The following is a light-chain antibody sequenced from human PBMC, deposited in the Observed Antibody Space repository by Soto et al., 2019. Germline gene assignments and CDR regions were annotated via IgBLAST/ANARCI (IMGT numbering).Light chain of an antibody. Sequence: VLTQSPANLSLSPGESAALSCRTSQSVSSNLAWYQQKPGQAPRLLIYGASTRATGIPARFSGSGSGIEFTLTISSLQAEDFAVYYCQQSNKWPWTFGQGTKVEIK. CDR3: QQSNKWPWT. CDR2: GAS. CDR1: QSVSSN. V-gene: IGKV3-15*01. J-gene: IGKJ1*01.